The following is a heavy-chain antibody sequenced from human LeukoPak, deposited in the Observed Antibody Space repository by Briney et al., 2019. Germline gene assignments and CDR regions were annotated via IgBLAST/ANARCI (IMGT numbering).Heavy chain of an antibody. V-gene: IGHV3-30*18. CDR1: GFTFSSYG. D-gene: IGHD6-13*01. J-gene: IGHJ4*02. CDR3: AKDGYSSSWYFLDY. Sequence: PGGSLRLSCAASGFTFSSYGMHWVRQAPGKGLEWVAVISYDGSNKYYADSVKCRFTISRDNSKNTLYLQMNSLRAEDTAVYYCAKDGYSSSWYFLDYWGQGTLVTVSS. CDR2: ISYDGSNK.